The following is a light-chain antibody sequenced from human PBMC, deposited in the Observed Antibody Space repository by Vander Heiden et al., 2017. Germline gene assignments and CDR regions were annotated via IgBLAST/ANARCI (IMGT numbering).Light chain of an antibody. CDR1: QSISSY. V-gene: IGKV1-39*01. CDR3: QQSHSSPRT. J-gene: IGKJ1*01. CDR2: AAS. Sequence: GDRVTITCRASQSISSYLNWYQQNLGKAPRLLIYAASNLQSGVPSRFSGSGSGTDFTLTISSLQPEDFATYYCQQSHSSPRTFGQGTKVEIK.